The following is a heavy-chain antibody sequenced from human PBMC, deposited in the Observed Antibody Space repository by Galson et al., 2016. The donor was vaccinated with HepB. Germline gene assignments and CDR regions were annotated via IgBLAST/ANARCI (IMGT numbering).Heavy chain of an antibody. CDR2: ISYDGSDK. CDR1: GFTFSNYG. D-gene: IGHD2-15*01. CDR3: ANEGQKATYCSGGSCDNDAFDM. V-gene: IGHV3-30*18. Sequence: SLRLSCAASGFTFSNYGMHWVRQAPGKGLEWVAVISYDGSDKYYADSVKGRFTMSRDNSKNTLYLQMNSLRVEDTAVYYCANEGQKATYCSGGSCDNDAFDMWGQGTMVTVSS. J-gene: IGHJ3*02.